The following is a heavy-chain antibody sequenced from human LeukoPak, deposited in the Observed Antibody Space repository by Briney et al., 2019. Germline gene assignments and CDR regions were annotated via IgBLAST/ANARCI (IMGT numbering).Heavy chain of an antibody. Sequence: PGGSLRLSCVVSGFTFSDYHMNWVRQAPGKGLEWVSSISTSNSYIYYADSVKGRFTISRDNAKNSLYLQMNSLRAEDTAVYYCARSLFDYWGQGTLVTVSS. CDR3: ARSLFDY. J-gene: IGHJ4*02. V-gene: IGHV3-21*01. CDR2: ISTSNSYI. CDR1: GFTFSDYH.